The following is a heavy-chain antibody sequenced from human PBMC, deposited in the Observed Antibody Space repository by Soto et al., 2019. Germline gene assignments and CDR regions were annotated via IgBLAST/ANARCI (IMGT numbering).Heavy chain of an antibody. V-gene: IGHV1-58*01. CDR2: IVVGSGNT. D-gene: IGHD4-17*01. Sequence: ASVKVSCKASGFTFTSSAVQWVRQARGQRLEWIGWIVVGSGNTNYAQKFQERVTITRDMSTSTAYMELSSLRSEDTAVYYCAADPKGGDYVSLILDYWGQGTLVTVSS. CDR3: AADPKGGDYVSLILDY. J-gene: IGHJ4*02. CDR1: GFTFTSSA.